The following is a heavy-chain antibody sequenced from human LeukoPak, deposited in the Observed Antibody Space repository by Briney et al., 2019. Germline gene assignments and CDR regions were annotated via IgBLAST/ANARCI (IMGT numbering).Heavy chain of an antibody. D-gene: IGHD3-16*01. CDR1: GGSVSSADYY. Sequence: KSSETLSLTCTVSGGSVSSADYYWSWIRHPPGKPLEWIGYIYHTGSNNYKYSLKSRVTISLDTSKNRFSLRLTSMTAADTAIYYCARDQGGGPHRHVFDLWGQGTMVTVSS. V-gene: IGHV4-61*08. CDR2: IYHTGSN. J-gene: IGHJ3*01. CDR3: ARDQGGGPHRHVFDL.